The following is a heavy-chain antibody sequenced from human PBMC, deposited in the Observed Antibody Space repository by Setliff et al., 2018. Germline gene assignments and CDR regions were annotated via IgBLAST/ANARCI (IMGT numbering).Heavy chain of an antibody. CDR1: GGSFTNYY. J-gene: IGHJ4*02. CDR3: RYWSGYYNNDY. V-gene: IGHV4-34*01. Sequence: PSETLSLTCTVYGGSFTNYYWGWIRQSPGKGLEWIGEINHSGSTNYNPSPKSRLTISVDASTNQFSLKLYSVTAADTAVYYCRYWSGYYNNDYWGQGTRVTVSS. CDR2: INHSGST. D-gene: IGHD3-3*01.